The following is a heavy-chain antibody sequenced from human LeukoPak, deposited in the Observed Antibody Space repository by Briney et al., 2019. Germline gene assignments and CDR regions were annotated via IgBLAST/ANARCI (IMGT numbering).Heavy chain of an antibody. D-gene: IGHD2-2*01. CDR2: ISGSGGST. Sequence: GGSLRFSCAASGFTFSSYGMSWVRQAPRKGLEWVSAISGSGGSTYYADSVKGRFTISRDNSKNTLYLQMNSLRAEDTAVYYCAKARGGVPAAIDYWGQGTLVTVSS. V-gene: IGHV3-23*01. CDR1: GFTFSSYG. CDR3: AKARGGVPAAIDY. J-gene: IGHJ4*02.